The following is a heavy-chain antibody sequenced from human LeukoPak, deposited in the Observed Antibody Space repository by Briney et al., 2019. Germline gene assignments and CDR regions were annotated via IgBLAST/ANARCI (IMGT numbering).Heavy chain of an antibody. CDR2: ISNNGGYT. Sequence: GGSLRLSCAASGFTFSSSAMSWVRQAPGEGLEWVSAISNNGGYTYYADSVQGRFTISRDNSKNTLYLQMNSLRAEDTAVYYCARSPHYVWGSDAFDIWGQGTMVTVSS. J-gene: IGHJ3*02. V-gene: IGHV3-23*01. D-gene: IGHD3-16*01. CDR3: ARSPHYVWGSDAFDI. CDR1: GFTFSSSA.